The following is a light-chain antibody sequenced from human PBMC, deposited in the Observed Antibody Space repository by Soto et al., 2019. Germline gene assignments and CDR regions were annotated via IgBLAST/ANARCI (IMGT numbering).Light chain of an antibody. CDR2: DAS. Sequence: EIVLTQSPATLSLSPGERATLSCRASQSISSYLAWYQQKRGQAPRLLIYDASIRASGTPARFSGSGSGTDFTLTISRLESEDFAVYYCQQRSNWLTFGGGTKVEIK. CDR1: QSISSY. J-gene: IGKJ4*01. CDR3: QQRSNWLT. V-gene: IGKV3-11*01.